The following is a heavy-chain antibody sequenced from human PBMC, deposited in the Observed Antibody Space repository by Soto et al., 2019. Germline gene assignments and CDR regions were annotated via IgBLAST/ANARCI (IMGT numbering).Heavy chain of an antibody. V-gene: IGHV3-21*01. Sequence: PGGSLRLSCAASGFTFSSYSMNWVRQAPGKGLEWVSSISSSSSCIYYADSVKCRFTISRDNGKNSLYLQMNSLRAEDTAVYYCASDSSVVPPPYYYYGIDVWGQGTTVTVSS. CDR2: ISSSSSCI. CDR1: GFTFSSYS. J-gene: IGHJ6*02. CDR3: ASDSSVVPPPYYYYGIDV. D-gene: IGHD2-15*01.